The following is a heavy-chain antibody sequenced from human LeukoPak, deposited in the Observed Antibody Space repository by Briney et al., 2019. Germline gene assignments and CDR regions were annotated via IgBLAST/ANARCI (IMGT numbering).Heavy chain of an antibody. Sequence: GGSLRLSCAASGFSVSSNYMSWVRQAPGKGLEWGSVIYSGGTTYYADSVKGRFTISRDNSKNTLYLQMNSLRAEDTAVYYCARDRPRAVWGQGTTVTVSS. CDR3: ARDRPRAV. J-gene: IGHJ6*02. V-gene: IGHV3-53*01. CDR2: IYSGGTT. CDR1: GFSVSSNY.